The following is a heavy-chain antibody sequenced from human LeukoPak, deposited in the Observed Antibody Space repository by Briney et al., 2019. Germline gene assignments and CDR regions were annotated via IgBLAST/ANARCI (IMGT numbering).Heavy chain of an antibody. Sequence: SETLSLTCAVYGGSFSGYYWSWIRQPPGKGLEWIGEINHSGSTNYNPSLKSRVTISVDTSKNQFSLKLSSVTAADTAVYYCASLTDYWGQGTLVTVSS. CDR1: GGSFSGYY. J-gene: IGHJ4*02. V-gene: IGHV4-34*01. CDR2: INHSGST. CDR3: ASLTDY.